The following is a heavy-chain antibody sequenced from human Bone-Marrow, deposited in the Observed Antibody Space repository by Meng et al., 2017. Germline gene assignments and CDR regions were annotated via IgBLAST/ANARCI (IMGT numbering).Heavy chain of an antibody. V-gene: IGHV1-69*05. CDR1: GGTFSSCA. CDR3: ARDKPSYSSSWYNSDYYYYYGMDV. CDR2: IIPIFGTA. J-gene: IGHJ6*02. Sequence: SVKVSCKASGGTFSSCAISWLRQAPGQGLEWMGGIIPIFGTANYAQKFQGRVTLTTDESTSTAYVELSSLRSEDTAVYYCARDKPSYSSSWYNSDYYYYYGMDVWGQGTTVTVSS. D-gene: IGHD6-13*01.